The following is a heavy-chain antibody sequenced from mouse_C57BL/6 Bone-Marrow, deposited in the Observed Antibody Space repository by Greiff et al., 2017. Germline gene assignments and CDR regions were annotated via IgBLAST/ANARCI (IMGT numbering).Heavy chain of an antibody. CDR3: TKHGDCSSYGYYAIDY. V-gene: IGHV1-15*01. CDR1: GYTFTDYE. J-gene: IGHJ4*01. Sequence: QVQLQQSGAELVRPGASVTLSCKASGYTFTDYEMHWVKQTPVHGLEWIGAIDPETGGTAYNQKFKGKAILTADKSSSTAYMELRSLTSEDSAVNYGTKHGDCSSYGYYAIDYWGQGTSVTVSS. CDR2: IDPETGGT. D-gene: IGHD1-1*01.